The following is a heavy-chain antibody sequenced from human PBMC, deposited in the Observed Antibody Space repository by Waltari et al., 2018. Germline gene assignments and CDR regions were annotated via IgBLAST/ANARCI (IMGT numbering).Heavy chain of an antibody. J-gene: IGHJ4*02. CDR3: AKMRRNLPRDIIDN. V-gene: IGHV3-23*01. CDR2: TSASSGSK. CDR1: GLTFSTFA. Sequence: EVQLLESGGGSVQRGGSLRLSCAVSGLTFSTFAMSWVRHTPGKGLEWVAGTSASSGSKYYADSVQGRFTISRDNSKKRVYLQMNSLRAEDTATYYCAKMRRNLPRDIIDNWGQGTQVIIAS.